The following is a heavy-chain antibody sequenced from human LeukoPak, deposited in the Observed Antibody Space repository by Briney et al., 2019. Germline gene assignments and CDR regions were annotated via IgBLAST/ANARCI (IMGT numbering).Heavy chain of an antibody. Sequence: GGSLRLSGAASGFTFNTYSMNWVRQGPGKGLEWVSSISTSSSYIYYADSVKGRFTISRDNAKNSVYLQMNSLRAEDTAVYYCARGVWNDEGLDSWGQGTLVIVSS. J-gene: IGHJ4*02. D-gene: IGHD1-1*01. V-gene: IGHV3-21*01. CDR2: ISTSSSYI. CDR1: GFTFNTYS. CDR3: ARGVWNDEGLDS.